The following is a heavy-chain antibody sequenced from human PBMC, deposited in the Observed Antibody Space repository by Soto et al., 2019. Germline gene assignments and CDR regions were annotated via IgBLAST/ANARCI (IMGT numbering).Heavy chain of an antibody. Sequence: PGGSLRLSCAASGFTFSSYSMNWVRQAPGKGLEWVSSISSSSSYIYYADSVKGRFTISRDNAKNSLYLQMNSLRAEDTAVYYCARDRCTNDVCYTGFDYWGQGTLVTVSS. J-gene: IGHJ4*02. CDR3: ARDRCTNDVCYTGFDY. CDR1: GFTFSSYS. D-gene: IGHD2-8*01. V-gene: IGHV3-21*01. CDR2: ISSSSSYI.